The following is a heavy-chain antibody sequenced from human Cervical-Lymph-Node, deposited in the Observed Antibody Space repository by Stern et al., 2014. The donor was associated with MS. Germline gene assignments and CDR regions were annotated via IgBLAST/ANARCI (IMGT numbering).Heavy chain of an antibody. V-gene: IGHV1-46*03. J-gene: IGHJ4*02. CDR3: ARVAMTSLDY. Sequence: VQLVQSGAEVKKPGASVKVSCKASGYTFTGYYIHWVRQAPGQGLECMGIINPSGGSTSYAQKFQGRLTMTRDTSTSTVYMELSSLRSEDTAVYYCARVAMTSLDYWGQGTLVTVSS. CDR2: INPSGGST. CDR1: GYTFTGYY.